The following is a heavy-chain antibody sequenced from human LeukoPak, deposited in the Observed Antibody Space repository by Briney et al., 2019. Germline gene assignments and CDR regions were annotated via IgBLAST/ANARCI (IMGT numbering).Heavy chain of an antibody. D-gene: IGHD4-17*01. V-gene: IGHV1-69*13. CDR1: GGTLTSHT. J-gene: IGHJ4*02. CDR2: IIPILGSA. CDR3: ARGYDIGDYVPYNY. Sequence: SVKVSCKASGGTLTSHTFTWVRRAPGQGLEWMGGIIPILGSANYAKRFQGRATNSADESTGTVYMELRNLTPEDTAVYYCARGYDIGDYVPYNYWGQGTLVTVSS.